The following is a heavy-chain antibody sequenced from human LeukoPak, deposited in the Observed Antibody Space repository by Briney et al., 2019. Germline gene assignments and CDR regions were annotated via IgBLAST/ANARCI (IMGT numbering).Heavy chain of an antibody. CDR3: ARESTGSSSVWYNIDYFDY. J-gene: IGHJ4*02. V-gene: IGHV6-1*01. CDR2: TYYRSKWYN. CDR1: GDSVSTNSAA. D-gene: IGHD6-19*01. Sequence: SQTLSLTHAISGDSVSTNSAAWNWIRQSPSRGLEWLGRTYYRSKWYNDYAVSVNSRITINPDTSKNQFSLQLNSVTPEDTAVYYCARESTGSSSVWYNIDYFDYWGQGTLVTVSS.